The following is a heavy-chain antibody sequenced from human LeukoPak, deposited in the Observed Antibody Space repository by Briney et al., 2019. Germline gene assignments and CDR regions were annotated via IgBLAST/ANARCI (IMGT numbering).Heavy chain of an antibody. CDR1: GGSISSYY. D-gene: IGHD5-18*01. CDR2: IYYSGST. J-gene: IGHJ4*02. V-gene: IGHV4-59*01. CDR3: ARGYSYGLWY. Sequence: PSETLSLTCTVSGGSISSYYWSWIRQPPGKGLEWIGYIYYSGSTNYNPSLKSRVTISVDTSKNQFSLKLSSVTAADTAVYYCARGYSYGLWYWGQGTLVTVSS.